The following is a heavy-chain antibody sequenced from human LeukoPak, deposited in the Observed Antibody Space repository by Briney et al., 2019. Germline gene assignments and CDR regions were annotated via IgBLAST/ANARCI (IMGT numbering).Heavy chain of an antibody. CDR3: ARDHRLRYFDWSDFDY. J-gene: IGHJ4*02. Sequence: GGSLRLSCAASGFTFRDYHMSWIRQAPGKGLEWVAYIVGSSSYTNYVDSVKGRFTISRDNAKNSLYLQMNSLRAEDTAVYYCARDHRLRYFDWSDFDYWGQGTLVTVSS. CDR1: GFTFRDYH. D-gene: IGHD3-9*01. V-gene: IGHV3-11*06. CDR2: IVGSSSYT.